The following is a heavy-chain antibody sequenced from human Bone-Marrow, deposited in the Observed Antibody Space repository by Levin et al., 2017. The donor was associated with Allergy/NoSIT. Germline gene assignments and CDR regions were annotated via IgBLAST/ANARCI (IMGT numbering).Heavy chain of an antibody. J-gene: IGHJ5*01. Sequence: ESGPTLVKPTQTLTLTCSFSGFAFNSRGVGVGWIRQSPGKALEWLAHIYWDDDTRYSERLETRATITRDTSKAQVVLTMTNVDPVDSGTYYCGHLRVEDYGANQVFDFWGQGILVTVSS. D-gene: IGHD4-17*01. CDR2: IYWDDDT. CDR3: GHLRVEDYGANQVFDF. V-gene: IGHV2-5*02. CDR1: GFAFNSRGVG.